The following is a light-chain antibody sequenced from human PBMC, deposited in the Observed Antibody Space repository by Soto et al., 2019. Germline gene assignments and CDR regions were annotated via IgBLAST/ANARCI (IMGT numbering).Light chain of an antibody. J-gene: IGKJ5*01. CDR3: QQRSNWPPIT. V-gene: IGKV3-11*01. Sequence: VLTQSPATLSLSPGDSATLSCRASQSVSSYLAWYQQKPGQAPRLLIYDASNRATGIPARFSGSGSRTDFTLTISSLEPEDFAVYYCQQRSNWPPITFGQGTRLEIK. CDR2: DAS. CDR1: QSVSSY.